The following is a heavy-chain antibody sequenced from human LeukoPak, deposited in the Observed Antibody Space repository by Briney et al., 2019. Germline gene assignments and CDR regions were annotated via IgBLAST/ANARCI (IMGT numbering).Heavy chain of an antibody. J-gene: IGHJ4*02. D-gene: IGHD3-16*01. CDR2: TSSDGSIK. Sequence: PGGSLRLSCAASGFTFSSFNMNWVRQAPGKGLEWVAVTSSDGSIKYYADAVKGRFTISRDNSRNTLSLQMNSLRAEDTAVYFCAKDMIGGAPDYFDYWGQGTLVTVSS. CDR1: GFTFSSFN. CDR3: AKDMIGGAPDYFDY. V-gene: IGHV3-30*18.